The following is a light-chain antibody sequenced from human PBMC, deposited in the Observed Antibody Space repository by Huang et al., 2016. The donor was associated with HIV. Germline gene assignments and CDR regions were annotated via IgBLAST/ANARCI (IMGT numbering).Light chain of an antibody. V-gene: IGKV4-1*01. CDR1: QSVLDPSNNKNY. J-gene: IGKJ1*01. CDR3: QQYSNART. Sequence: DIVMTQSPDSLAVFLGERATINCQSSQSVLDPSNNKNYLAWYQQKPGQPPNLLIYWASTRESGVHDRFSGSGSGTDFALSISSLQAEDVAVYYCQQYSNARTCGQGTKVEIK. CDR2: WAS.